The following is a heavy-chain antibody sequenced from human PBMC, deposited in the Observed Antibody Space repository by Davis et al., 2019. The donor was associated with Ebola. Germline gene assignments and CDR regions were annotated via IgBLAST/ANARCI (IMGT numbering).Heavy chain of an antibody. J-gene: IGHJ4*02. Sequence: ASVKVSCKASGNSFSNYAISWVRQAPGQGLEWMGIINPSGGSTTYAQKFQGRVTMTRDTSTSTVYMELKSLTSDDTAVYYCARDQDFRVDYWGQGTLVTVSS. V-gene: IGHV1-46*01. D-gene: IGHD3/OR15-3a*01. CDR3: ARDQDFRVDY. CDR2: INPSGGST. CDR1: GNSFSNYA.